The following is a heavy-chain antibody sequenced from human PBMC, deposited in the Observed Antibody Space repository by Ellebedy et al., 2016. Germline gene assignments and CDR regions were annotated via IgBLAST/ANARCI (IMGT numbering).Heavy chain of an antibody. Sequence: ASVKVSCXASGYSFTSHDIHWVRQAPGQGLEWVGRISVSGGSTSYAQKFQGRVTMTRDTSTSTVYMELSSLRSDDTAVYYCARNRDSGLDYWGQGTLVTVSS. CDR3: ARNRDSGLDY. V-gene: IGHV1-46*01. CDR2: ISVSGGST. J-gene: IGHJ4*02. CDR1: GYSFTSHD. D-gene: IGHD5-12*01.